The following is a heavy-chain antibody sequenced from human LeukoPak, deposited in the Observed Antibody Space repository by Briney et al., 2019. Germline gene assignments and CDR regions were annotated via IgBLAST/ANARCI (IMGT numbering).Heavy chain of an antibody. CDR1: GFSFSSYG. CDR3: AKEIPSIVLMVYPHDY. CDR2: ISGSGGST. V-gene: IGHV3-23*01. Sequence: GGSLRLSCAASGFSFSSYGMTWVRQAPGKGLEWVSAISGSGGSTYYADSVKGRFTISRDNSKNTLYLQMNSLRAEDTAVYYCAKEIPSIVLMVYPHDYWGQGTLVTVSS. J-gene: IGHJ4*02. D-gene: IGHD2-8*01.